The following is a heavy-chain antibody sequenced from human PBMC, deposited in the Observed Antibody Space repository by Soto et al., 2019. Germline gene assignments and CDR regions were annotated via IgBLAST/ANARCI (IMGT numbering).Heavy chain of an antibody. D-gene: IGHD1-26*01. J-gene: IGHJ2*01. CDR3: ARLRVGVNWYFDL. V-gene: IGHV3-11*06. CDR1: GFNFGDYY. CDR2: VSSTGGYT. Sequence: PGGSLRLSCAASGFNFGDYYMSWVRQAPGKGLEWVSFVSSTGGYTKYSDSVGGRFTVSRDNGKNSLHLQLNSLRVGDTAVYYCARLRVGVNWYFDLWGRGTLVTVSS.